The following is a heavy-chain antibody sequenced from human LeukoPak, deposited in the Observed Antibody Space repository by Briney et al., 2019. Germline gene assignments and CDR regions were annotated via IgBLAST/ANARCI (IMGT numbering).Heavy chain of an antibody. CDR2: ILHSGYT. V-gene: IGHV4-39*01. D-gene: IGHD2-21*01. J-gene: IGHJ6*03. CDR1: GDSLGRSNTY. Sequence: SDTLSLTCTVSGDSLGRSNTYWGWIRQTPGKGLEWLGTILHSGYTYNSPSLKSRVTMSVDSSKNQFSLSLSSVTAADTAVYFRARHRGGGGYHYMDVWGKGTTVIVSS. CDR3: ARHRGGGGYHYMDV.